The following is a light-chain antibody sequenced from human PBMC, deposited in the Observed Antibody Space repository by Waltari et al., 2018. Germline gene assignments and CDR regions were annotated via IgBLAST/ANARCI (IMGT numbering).Light chain of an antibody. CDR3: AAWDDSRDSRV. CDR2: RND. CDR1: NSNIGSNY. V-gene: IGLV1-47*01. J-gene: IGLJ3*02. Sequence: QSVLTQPPSASGAPGQRVTISCSGGNSNIGSNYLSWYQQLPGTAPKLLIMRNDHGPSGVPNGFSGSKSGTPASLAITGLRSEDEAEYYCAAWDDSRDSRVFGGGTKLTVL.